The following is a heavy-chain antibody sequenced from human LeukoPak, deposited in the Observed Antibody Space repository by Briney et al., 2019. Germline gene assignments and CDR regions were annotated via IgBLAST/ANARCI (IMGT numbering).Heavy chain of an antibody. J-gene: IGHJ5*02. D-gene: IGHD3-9*01. CDR2: INPNSGGT. CDR1: GYTFTGYY. CDR3: ASQLPSQYFDWLTYNWFDP. Sequence: ASVKVSCKASGYTFTGYYMHWVRQAPGQGLEWMGWINPNSGGTNYAQKFQGRVTMTRDTSISTAYMELCRLRSDDTAVYYCASQLPSQYFDWLTYNWFDPWGQGTLVTVSS. V-gene: IGHV1-2*02.